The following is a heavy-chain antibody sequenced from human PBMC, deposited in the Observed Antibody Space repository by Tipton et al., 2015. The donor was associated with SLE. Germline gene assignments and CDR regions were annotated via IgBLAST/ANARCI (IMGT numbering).Heavy chain of an antibody. D-gene: IGHD3-10*01. CDR2: IHASGST. V-gene: IGHV3-53*05. CDR3: ASFGELPYFEY. CDR1: GFSVRSNF. J-gene: IGHJ4*02. Sequence: SLRLSCAASGFSVRSNFMTWVRQAPGKGLEWVSVIHASGSTYYTNSVKGRFTISRDSSKNTVYLQMNRLRSEDTAVYYCASFGELPYFEYWGQGTLVTVSS.